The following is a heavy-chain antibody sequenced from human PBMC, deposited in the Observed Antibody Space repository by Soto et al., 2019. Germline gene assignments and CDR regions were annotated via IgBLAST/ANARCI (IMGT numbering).Heavy chain of an antibody. CDR3: ARGGRIAARLAFDY. J-gene: IGHJ4*02. CDR2: INHSGST. D-gene: IGHD6-6*01. CDR1: GGSFSGYY. V-gene: IGHV4-34*01. Sequence: LSLTCAVYGGSFSGYYWSWIRQPPGKGLEWIGEINHSGSTNYNPSPKSRVTISVDTSKNQFSLKLSSVTAADTAVYYCARGGRIAARLAFDYWGQGTLVTVSS.